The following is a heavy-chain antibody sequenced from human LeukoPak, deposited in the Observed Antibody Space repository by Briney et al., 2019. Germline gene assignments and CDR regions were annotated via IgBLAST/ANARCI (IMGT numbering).Heavy chain of an antibody. CDR1: GGSISSYY. CDR3: ARLGAAVFNWFDP. CDR2: IYYSGST. Sequence: SETLSLTCTVSGGSISSYYWSWIQQPPGKGLEWIGYIYYSGSTNYNPSLKSRVTISVDTSKNQFSLKLSSVTAADTAVYYCARLGAAVFNWFDPWGQGTLVTVSS. V-gene: IGHV4-59*08. J-gene: IGHJ5*02. D-gene: IGHD6-13*01.